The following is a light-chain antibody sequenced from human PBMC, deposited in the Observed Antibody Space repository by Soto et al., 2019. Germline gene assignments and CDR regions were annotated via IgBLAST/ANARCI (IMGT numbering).Light chain of an antibody. CDR1: QSVLYSSDNKNY. CDR2: WAS. CDR3: QQYYSTPRT. J-gene: IGKJ1*01. Sequence: DIVMTQSPDSLAVSLGERATINCKSGQSVLYSSDNKNYLAWYQQKPGHPPKLLIYWASTRESGVPDRFSGSGSGTDFTLTISSLQAEDVAVYYCQQYYSTPRTFGQGTKVEIK. V-gene: IGKV4-1*01.